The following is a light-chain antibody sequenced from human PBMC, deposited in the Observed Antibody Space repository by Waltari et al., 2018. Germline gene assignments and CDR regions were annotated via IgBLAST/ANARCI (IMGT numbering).Light chain of an antibody. V-gene: IGKV3-15*01. CDR2: GAS. Sequence: EIVMTQSPATLSVSPGERATLSCGASQSVSSNLAWYQQKPGQAPRLLIYGASTRATGVPARFSGSGSGPEYTLTISSLQSEDFAVYYCQHHNNWPPRWTFGQGTKVEIK. J-gene: IGKJ1*01. CDR1: QSVSSN. CDR3: QHHNNWPPRWT.